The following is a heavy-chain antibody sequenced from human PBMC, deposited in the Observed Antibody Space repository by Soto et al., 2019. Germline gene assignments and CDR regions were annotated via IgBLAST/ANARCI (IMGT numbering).Heavy chain of an antibody. V-gene: IGHV3-43*01. Sequence: DVQLVQSGGVVVQPGGSLRLSCAASGFTFDDYNMHWVRQAPGKGLEWVSLISRDGTNTNYAESVKGRFTISRDNSKNSLYLQMNSLRTEDTALYYCVKDTYYYDVSSYYPLGSWGQGTLVTVSS. CDR3: VKDTYYYDVSSYYPLGS. D-gene: IGHD3-22*01. CDR1: GFTFDDYN. J-gene: IGHJ5*02. CDR2: ISRDGTNT.